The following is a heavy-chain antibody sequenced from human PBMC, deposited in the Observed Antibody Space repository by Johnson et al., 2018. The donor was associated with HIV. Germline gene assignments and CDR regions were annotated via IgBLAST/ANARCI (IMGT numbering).Heavy chain of an antibody. J-gene: IGHJ3*02. CDR2: ISYDGSNK. CDR3: ARGAPWIGSDAFDI. CDR1: GFTFSSYA. Sequence: QVQLVESGGGVVQPGRSLRLSCAASGFTFSSYAMHWVRQAPGKGLEWVAVISYDGSNKYYADSVKGRFTISRDNSKNTLYLQMNSLRAEDTAVYYCARGAPWIGSDAFDIWGQGTMVTVSS. V-gene: IGHV3-30-3*01. D-gene: IGHD3-3*01.